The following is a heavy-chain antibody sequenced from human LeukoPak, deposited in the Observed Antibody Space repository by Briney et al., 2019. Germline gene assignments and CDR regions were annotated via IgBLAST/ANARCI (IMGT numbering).Heavy chain of an antibody. CDR3: ATAGSCSSTSCYGTYYYYYGMDV. D-gene: IGHD2-2*01. CDR2: INPNSGGT. J-gene: IGHJ6*02. Sequence: ASVKVSCKASGYTFTGYYMHWVRQAPGQGLEWMGWINPNSGGTNYAQKFQGRVTMTEDTSTDTAYMELSSLRSEDTAVYYCATAGSCSSTSCYGTYYYYYGMDVWGQGTTVTVSS. V-gene: IGHV1-2*02. CDR1: GYTFTGYY.